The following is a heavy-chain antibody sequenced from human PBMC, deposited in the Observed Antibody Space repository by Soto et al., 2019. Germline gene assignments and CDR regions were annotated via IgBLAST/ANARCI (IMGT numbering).Heavy chain of an antibody. CDR1: GSXISSSNW. J-gene: IGHJ6*02. CDR2: IYHSGST. D-gene: IGHD3-10*01. CDR3: ASARGIATQVSVCMHV. Sequence: SETLSLTCALSGSXISSSNWWSWVRQPPGKGLEWIGEIYHSGSTNYNPSLKSRVTISVDKSKNPFSPKLSSVTAADTAAYYCASARGIATQVSVCMHVWGPETTLTTSS. V-gene: IGHV4-4*02.